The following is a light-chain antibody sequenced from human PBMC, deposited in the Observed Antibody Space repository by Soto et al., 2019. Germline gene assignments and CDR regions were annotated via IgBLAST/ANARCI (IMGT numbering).Light chain of an antibody. CDR2: DAS. V-gene: IGKV3-15*01. CDR3: QQYNDWPGT. CDR1: QSVRSN. Sequence: EIVMTQSPGTLSVSPGERATLSCRASQSVRSNLAWYQQKPGQAPRLLIYDASTRATGIPARFSGSGSGTELTLTISSLQSEDFAVYYCQQYNDWPGTFGQGTTLEVK. J-gene: IGKJ2*01.